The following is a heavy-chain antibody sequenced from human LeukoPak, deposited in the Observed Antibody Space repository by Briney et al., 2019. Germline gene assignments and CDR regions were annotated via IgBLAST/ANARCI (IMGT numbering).Heavy chain of an antibody. CDR3: ARGACDSHTCIDY. J-gene: IGHJ4*02. D-gene: IGHD2-21*01. Sequence: GGSLRLSRAAWGLTFSSYGMHCVRQAPGKGLEWVAAIQYDRSKNYYGDSVKGRFTIYRDNSKNTLYLQMNSLRAEDTAVCYCARGACDSHTCIDYWGQGTLVSVSS. CDR1: GLTFSSYG. CDR2: IQYDRSKN. V-gene: IGHV3-33*05.